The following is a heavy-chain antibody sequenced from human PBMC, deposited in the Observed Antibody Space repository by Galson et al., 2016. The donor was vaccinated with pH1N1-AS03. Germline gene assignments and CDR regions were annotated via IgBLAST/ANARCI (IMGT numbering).Heavy chain of an antibody. CDR1: AFIFSNYG. V-gene: IGHV3-30*18. CDR3: AKEGSGSVSKFAFDI. Sequence: SLRLSCAASAFIFSNYGMHWVRQAPGKGLEWVAVISYDGTNKFYADSVRGRLTVSRDNSNNTLYLQMDSLRAEDRAVYYCAKEGSGSVSKFAFDIWGQGTIVTVSS. CDR2: ISYDGTNK. J-gene: IGHJ3*02. D-gene: IGHD3-10*01.